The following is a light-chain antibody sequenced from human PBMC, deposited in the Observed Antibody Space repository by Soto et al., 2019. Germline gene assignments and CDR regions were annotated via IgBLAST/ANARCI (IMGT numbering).Light chain of an antibody. CDR1: QSITEK. CDR2: GAF. Sequence: IVMTQSPDTLSVSPGERATLSCRASQSITEKVVWYQQKSGQAPRLLIYGAFTRAAGVPARFSGSGSGTDFTLSISRLEPEDFAVYYCQQYGNSPLTFGGGTKVDIK. V-gene: IGKV3-15*01. CDR3: QQYGNSPLT. J-gene: IGKJ4*01.